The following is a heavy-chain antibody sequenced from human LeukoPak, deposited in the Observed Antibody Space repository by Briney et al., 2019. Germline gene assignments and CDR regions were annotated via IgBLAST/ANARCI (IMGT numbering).Heavy chain of an antibody. CDR1: GISIGDYA. CDR3: TKSRFYDYVWGGS. J-gene: IGHJ5*02. Sequence: GGSLRLSCTASGISIGDYAVSWFRQAPGKGLEWVSLIRSKAYGGTTEYAASVEGRFTISRDDSKSIAYLQMNSLKTEDTAVYYCTKSRFYDYVWGGSWGQGTLVTVSS. V-gene: IGHV3-49*03. D-gene: IGHD3-16*01. CDR2: IRSKAYGGTT.